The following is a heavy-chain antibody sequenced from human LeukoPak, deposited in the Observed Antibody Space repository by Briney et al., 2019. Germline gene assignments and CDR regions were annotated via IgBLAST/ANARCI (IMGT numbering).Heavy chain of an antibody. D-gene: IGHD5-12*01. V-gene: IGHV3-23*01. Sequence: GGSLRLSCAASGFTFSSYAMSWVRQAPGKGLEWVSAISGSGGSTYYADSVKGRFTISGDNSKNTLYLQMNSLRAEDTAVYYCAKGDFSDGGYPDYWGQGTLVTVSS. CDR2: ISGSGGST. CDR3: AKGDFSDGGYPDY. J-gene: IGHJ4*02. CDR1: GFTFSSYA.